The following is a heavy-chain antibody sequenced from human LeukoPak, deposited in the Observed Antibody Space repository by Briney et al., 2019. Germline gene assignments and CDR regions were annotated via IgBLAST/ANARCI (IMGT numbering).Heavy chain of an antibody. J-gene: IGHJ4*02. V-gene: IGHV3-7*04. CDR1: GGSFSGYY. Sequence: ETLSLTCGVSGGSFSGYYWSWVRQAPGKGLEWVANIKQDGSEKYYVDSVKGRFTISRDNAKNSLYLQMNSLRAEDTAVYYCARGTIAAAGYYYFDYWGQGTQVTVSS. CDR2: IKQDGSEK. D-gene: IGHD6-13*01. CDR3: ARGTIAAAGYYYFDY.